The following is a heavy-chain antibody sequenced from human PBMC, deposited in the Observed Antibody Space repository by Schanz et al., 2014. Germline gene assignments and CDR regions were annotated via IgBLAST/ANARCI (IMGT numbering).Heavy chain of an antibody. CDR3: AREGLSSGFWSASGKRMFARDV. CDR2: ISPSENTV. V-gene: IGHV3-11*01. D-gene: IGHD3-3*01. CDR1: GFGFSDHF. Sequence: SCAASGFGFSDHFMSWIRQAPGKGLEWISYISPSENTVYYANSGKGRFTISRDNVKKSLYLQMNSLRGEDTAVYYCAREGLSSGFWSASGKRMFARDVRGQGTTVYVSS. J-gene: IGHJ6*02.